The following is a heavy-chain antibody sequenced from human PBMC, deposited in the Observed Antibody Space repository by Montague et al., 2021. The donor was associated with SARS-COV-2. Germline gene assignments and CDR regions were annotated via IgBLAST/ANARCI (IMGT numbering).Heavy chain of an antibody. V-gene: IGHV4-61*02. Sequence: TLSLTCTVSGDSVSSEIYYWSWIRQPAGKGLEWIGRIYTSGSTNYNPSLRSRVTIPVDTSKNQFSLRLSSVTAADTAVYYCARVGGNHYRYFDYWGQGTLVIVSS. D-gene: IGHD1-26*01. CDR2: IYTSGST. CDR1: GDSVSSEIYY. CDR3: ARVGGNHYRYFDY. J-gene: IGHJ4*02.